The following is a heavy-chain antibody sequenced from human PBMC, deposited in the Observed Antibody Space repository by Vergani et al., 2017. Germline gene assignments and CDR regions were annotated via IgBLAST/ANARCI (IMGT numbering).Heavy chain of an antibody. V-gene: IGHV4-39*01. D-gene: IGHD5-18*01. J-gene: IGHJ4*02. CDR2: IYYSGST. CDR3: ARFRYGRAVQLGGLARDY. CDR1: GGSISSSSYY. Sequence: QLQLQESGPGLVTPSETLSLTCTVSGGSISSSSYYWGWIRQPPGKGLEWIGSIYYSGSTYYNPSLKSRVTISVDTSKNQFSLKLSSVTAADTAVYYCARFRYGRAVQLGGLARDYWGQGTLVTVSS.